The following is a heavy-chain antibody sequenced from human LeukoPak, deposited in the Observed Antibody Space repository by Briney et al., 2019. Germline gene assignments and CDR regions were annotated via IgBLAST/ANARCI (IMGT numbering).Heavy chain of an antibody. Sequence: GGSLRLSCAASRFTFSSYGMNWVRQAPGKGPEWVSYISDSTSSKYYADSVKGRFTISRDNAKNSLYLQMNSLRDEDTAVYYCARDPYYYDSSGYYSTDYWGQGTLVTVSS. CDR2: ISDSTSSK. CDR3: ARDPYYYDSSGYYSTDY. D-gene: IGHD3-22*01. J-gene: IGHJ4*02. CDR1: RFTFSSYG. V-gene: IGHV3-48*02.